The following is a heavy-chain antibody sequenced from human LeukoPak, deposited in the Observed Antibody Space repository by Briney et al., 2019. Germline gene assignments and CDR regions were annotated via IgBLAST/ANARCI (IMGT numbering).Heavy chain of an antibody. Sequence: GGSLRLSCAASGFAFSNYWMGWVRQAPGKGLEWVANMNEDGSEKNYVDSVKGRFTISRDNAQDSLYLQMNSLRAEDTAVYYCARDRGYSNFDYWGQGTLLTVSS. V-gene: IGHV3-7*01. D-gene: IGHD4-11*01. CDR3: ARDRGYSNFDY. CDR2: MNEDGSEK. J-gene: IGHJ4*02. CDR1: GFAFSNYW.